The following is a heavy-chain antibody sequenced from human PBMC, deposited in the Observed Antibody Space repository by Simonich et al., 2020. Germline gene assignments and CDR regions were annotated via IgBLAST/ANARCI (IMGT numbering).Heavy chain of an antibody. V-gene: IGHV5-51*01. D-gene: IGHD1-1*01. CDR2: IYTGDSET. J-gene: IGHJ3*02. CDR3: ARQLNDFDI. CDR1: GYGFTSDW. Sequence: EVQLVQSGAEVKKPGESLKISCKGSGYGFTSDWIGWVRQMPGKGLEWMGIIYTGDSETRYSPSFQGQVTISADKSIRPAYLQWSSLKASDTAMYYCARQLNDFDIWGQGTMVTVSS.